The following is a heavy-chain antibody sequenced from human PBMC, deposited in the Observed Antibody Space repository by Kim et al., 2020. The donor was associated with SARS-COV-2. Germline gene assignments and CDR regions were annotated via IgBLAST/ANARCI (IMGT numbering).Heavy chain of an antibody. V-gene: IGHV4-39*07. D-gene: IGHD2-15*01. Sequence: KSRVTISVDSSKTQFYLKLSSLTAADTAVYYCARASDVGDIVVVVAAFDYWGQGTLVTVSS. J-gene: IGHJ4*02. CDR3: ARASDVGDIVVVVAAFDY.